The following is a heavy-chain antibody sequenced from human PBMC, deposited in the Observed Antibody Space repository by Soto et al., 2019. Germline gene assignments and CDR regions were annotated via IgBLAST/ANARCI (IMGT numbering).Heavy chain of an antibody. CDR1: GYSFSSYT. CDR3: ARDTGDGTFDF. V-gene: IGHV1-3*01. Sequence: SVKVSCKASGYSFSSYTINWVRQAPGQRLEWMGWINAGYGNTKSSQKFQDRVTISRDTSASTAYMELTSLRSEDTAVYYCARDTGDGTFDFWGQGTLVTVSS. D-gene: IGHD7-27*01. J-gene: IGHJ4*02. CDR2: INAGYGNT.